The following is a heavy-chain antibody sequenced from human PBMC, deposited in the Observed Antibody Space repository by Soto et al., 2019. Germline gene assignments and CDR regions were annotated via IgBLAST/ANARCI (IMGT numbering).Heavy chain of an antibody. CDR2: IWHDGSNK. CDR3: YTDVAGLGILSLWPDAFDI. V-gene: IGHV3-33*07. J-gene: IGHJ3*02. D-gene: IGHD3-16*01. Sequence: GGSLRLSCGASGFTFSSYTMYWVRQAPGKGLEGVAIIWHDGSNKYYADSVKGRFTISRDNSKNTLYLQMNSLKIEDTAVYYCYTDVAGLGILSLWPDAFDIWGQGTVVTVSS. CDR1: GFTFSSYT.